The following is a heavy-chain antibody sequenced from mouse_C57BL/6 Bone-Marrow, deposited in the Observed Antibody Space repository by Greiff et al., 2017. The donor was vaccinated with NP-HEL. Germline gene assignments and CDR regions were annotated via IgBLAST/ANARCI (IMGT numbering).Heavy chain of an antibody. V-gene: IGHV3-1*01. CDR3: ARLRHWYFDV. CDR1: GYSITSGYD. Sequence: EVKLQQSGPGMVKPSQSLSLTCTVTGYSITSGYDWHWIRHFPGNKLGWMGYISYSGSTNYNPSLKSRISITHDTSKNHFFLKLNSVTTEDTATYYCARLRHWYFDVWGTGTTVTVSS. J-gene: IGHJ1*03. CDR2: ISYSGST.